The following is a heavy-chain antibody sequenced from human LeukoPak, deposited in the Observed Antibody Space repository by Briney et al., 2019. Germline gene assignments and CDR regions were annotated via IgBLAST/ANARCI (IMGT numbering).Heavy chain of an antibody. CDR3: ARGNIAVAGYYYYGMDV. CDR2: IYSGGST. J-gene: IGHJ6*02. D-gene: IGHD6-19*01. CDR1: GFTVSSNY. V-gene: IGHV3-66*01. Sequence: GGSLRLSCAASGFTVSSNYMSWVRQAPGKGLEWVSVIYSGGSTYYADSVKGRFTISRDNSKNTLCLQMNSLRAEDTAVYYCARGNIAVAGYYYYGMDVWGQGTTVTVSS.